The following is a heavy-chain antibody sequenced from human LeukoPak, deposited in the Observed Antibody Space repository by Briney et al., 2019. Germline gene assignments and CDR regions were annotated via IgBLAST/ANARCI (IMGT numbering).Heavy chain of an antibody. CDR1: GFTFSSFA. Sequence: PGGSLRLSCAASGFTFSSFAIRWVRQAPGKGLEWVSSISGNGVGTYYADSVKGRFTISRDNSKNTLYLQMNSLRAEDTAVYYCARSPPEKSGYDSFDCWGQGTLVTVSS. CDR2: ISGNGVGT. D-gene: IGHD5-12*01. V-gene: IGHV3-23*01. J-gene: IGHJ4*02. CDR3: ARSPPEKSGYDSFDC.